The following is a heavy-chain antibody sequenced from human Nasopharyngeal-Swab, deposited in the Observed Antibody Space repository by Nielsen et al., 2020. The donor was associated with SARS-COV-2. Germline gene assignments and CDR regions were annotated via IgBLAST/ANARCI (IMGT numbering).Heavy chain of an antibody. CDR3: ARGGSSFPFDY. D-gene: IGHD6-13*01. CDR2: IKQDGSGS. J-gene: IGHJ4*02. V-gene: IGHV3-7*01. Sequence: GESLKISCAASGFTFSKFYMSWVRQAAGKGLEWVANIKQDGSGSYYVDSVKGRFTISRDDANNSLYLQMNRLRAGDTGVYYCARGGSSFPFDYWGPGTLVTVSS. CDR1: GFTFSKFY.